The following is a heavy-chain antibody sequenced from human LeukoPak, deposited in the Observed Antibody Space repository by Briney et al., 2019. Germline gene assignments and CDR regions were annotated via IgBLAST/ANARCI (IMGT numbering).Heavy chain of an antibody. CDR3: ARGGGYTYGPFDN. D-gene: IGHD5-18*01. CDR1: GFTFRDYG. V-gene: IGHV3-48*04. J-gene: IGHJ4*02. CDR2: ISSSSGTM. Sequence: GGSLRLSCAASGFTFRDYGMNWVRQAPGKGLEWVSYISSSSGTMNYADSVKGRFTISRDNAKNTLYLQMNSLRAEDAAVYYCARGGGYTYGPFDNWGQGTLVTVSS.